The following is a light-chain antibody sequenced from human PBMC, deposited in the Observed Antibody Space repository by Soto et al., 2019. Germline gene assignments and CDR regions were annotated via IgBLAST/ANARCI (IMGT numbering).Light chain of an antibody. J-gene: IGKJ2*01. CDR2: VTS. CDR1: QDIRND. V-gene: IGKV1-6*01. CDR3: LQDYISPYT. Sequence: AIQMTQSPSSLSVSVGDRITITCRASQDIRNDLGWYQQKPGKAPKLLIYVTSNLQSGVPSRVSGSGSGTDFTLTISILQPADFETYYCLQDYISPYTFGQGTKLEIK.